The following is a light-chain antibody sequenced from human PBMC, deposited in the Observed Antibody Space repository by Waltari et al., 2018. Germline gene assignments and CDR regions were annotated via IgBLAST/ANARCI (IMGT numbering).Light chain of an antibody. CDR3: QSYDISLSGFWV. V-gene: IGLV1-40*01. J-gene: IGLJ3*02. CDR2: GSA. CDR1: NSNIGAGYD. Sequence: QSVLTQPPSVSGAPGQRVTVSCTGTNSNIGAGYDVHWYQQFPGTAPKLLISGSANRPSGLPDRFSGSKSGTSASLAITGLQTEDEADYYCQSYDISLSGFWVFGGGTKLTVL.